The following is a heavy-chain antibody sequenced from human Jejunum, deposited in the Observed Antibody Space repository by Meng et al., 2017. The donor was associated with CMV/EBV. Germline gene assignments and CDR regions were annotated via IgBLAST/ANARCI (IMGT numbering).Heavy chain of an antibody. V-gene: IGHV4-4*07. CDR1: GGPISGYY. CDR2: FHPGGTT. D-gene: IGHD3-16*01. CDR3: ARECVGEAYDCQWNYWFDP. Sequence: EHLHWSDPGLLRSSVARSLTCGVSGGPISGYYWSWVRQPYGKRLEWIGRFHPGGTTNYNPSLENRITVSVDSSKNQFFLKLTSVTAADTAINYCARECVGEAYDCQWNYWFDPWGRGTLVTVSS. J-gene: IGHJ5*02.